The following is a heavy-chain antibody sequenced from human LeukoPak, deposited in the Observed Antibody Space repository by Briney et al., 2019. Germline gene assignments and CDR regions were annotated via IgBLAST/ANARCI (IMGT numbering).Heavy chain of an antibody. CDR1: GYTFTSYY. CDR3: ARDEGYDFWSGRGAYYYYYMDV. Sequence: VASVKVSCKASGYTFTSYYMHWVRQAPGQGLEWMGIINPSGGSTSYAQKFQGRVTITADKSTSTAYMELSSLRSEDTAVYYCARDEGYDFWSGRGAYYYYYMDVWGKGTTVTVSS. V-gene: IGHV1-46*01. J-gene: IGHJ6*03. D-gene: IGHD3-3*01. CDR2: INPSGGST.